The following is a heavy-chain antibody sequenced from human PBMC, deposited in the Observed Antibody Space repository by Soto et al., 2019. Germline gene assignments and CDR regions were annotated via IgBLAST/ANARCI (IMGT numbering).Heavy chain of an antibody. Sequence: QLQLQESGSGLVKPSQTLSLTCAVSGGSISSGGYSWSWIRQPPGKGLEWIGYIYHSGSTYYNSSLKSRVTISVDRSKNQFSLKLSSVTAADTAVYYCARYDSSGYYHSDAFDIWGQGTMVTVSS. CDR1: GGSISSGGYS. D-gene: IGHD3-22*01. CDR2: IYHSGST. V-gene: IGHV4-30-2*01. J-gene: IGHJ3*02. CDR3: ARYDSSGYYHSDAFDI.